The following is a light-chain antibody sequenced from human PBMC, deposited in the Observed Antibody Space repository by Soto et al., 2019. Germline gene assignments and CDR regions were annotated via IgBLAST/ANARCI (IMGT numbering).Light chain of an antibody. CDR3: QQRYSTRVT. J-gene: IGKJ1*01. CDR2: AAS. Sequence: IQIAQTPSSLSASVGDRVTITCRASQSISSYLNWYQQKPGKAPTLLIYAASSLQSAVPSSCSSSGSGADVTTPISRRQHEEFVTDYFQQRYSTRVTFGQGTKVDIK. CDR1: QSISSY. V-gene: IGKV1-39*01.